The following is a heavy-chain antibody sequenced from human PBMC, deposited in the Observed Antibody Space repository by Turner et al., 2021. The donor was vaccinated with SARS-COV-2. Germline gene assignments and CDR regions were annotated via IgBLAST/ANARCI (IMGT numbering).Heavy chain of an antibody. D-gene: IGHD2-2*02. CDR2: INTYNGNT. J-gene: IGHJ6*02. Sequence: QVQLVQSGAEVKKPGASVKVSCKAPGYTFTNYGISWVRQAPGQGLEWMGWINTYNGNTNYAQKLQGRVTMTTDTSTSTAYMELRSLRSDDTAVYYCAAIHCSSTSCYSTHYGMDVWGQGTTVTVSS. CDR3: AAIHCSSTSCYSTHYGMDV. V-gene: IGHV1-18*01. CDR1: GYTFTNYG.